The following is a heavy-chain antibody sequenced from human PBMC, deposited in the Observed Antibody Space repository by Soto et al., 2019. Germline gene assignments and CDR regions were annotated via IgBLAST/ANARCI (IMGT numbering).Heavy chain of an antibody. Sequence: SETLSLTCTVSGGSISSSSYYWGWIRQPPGKGLEWIGSIYYSGSTYYNPSLKSRVTLSVDTSKNHFSLKLSSVTAADTAVYYCARQTDGIDVWFDPWGQGTLVTVSS. CDR2: IYYSGST. CDR1: GGSISSSSYY. J-gene: IGHJ5*02. D-gene: IGHD1-26*01. CDR3: ARQTDGIDVWFDP. V-gene: IGHV4-39*01.